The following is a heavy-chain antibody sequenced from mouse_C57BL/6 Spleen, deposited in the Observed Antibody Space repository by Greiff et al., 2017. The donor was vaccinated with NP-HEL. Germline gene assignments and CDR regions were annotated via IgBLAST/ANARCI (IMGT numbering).Heavy chain of an antibody. CDR3: ARGDITTPRYFDY. CDR1: GYAFSSSW. J-gene: IGHJ2*01. CDR2: IYPGDGDT. V-gene: IGHV1-82*01. Sequence: VQLQQSGPELVKPGASVKISCKASGYAFSSSWMNWVKQRPGKGLEWIGRIYPGDGDTNYNGKFKGKATLTADKSSSTAYMQLSSLTSEDSAVYFCARGDITTPRYFDYWGQGTTLTVSS. D-gene: IGHD1-1*01.